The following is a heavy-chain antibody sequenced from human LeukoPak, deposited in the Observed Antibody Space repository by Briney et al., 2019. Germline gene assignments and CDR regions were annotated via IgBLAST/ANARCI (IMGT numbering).Heavy chain of an antibody. CDR1: GGIFSSYA. Sequence: SVTVSCKSSGGIFSSYAISWVRQPPGQGLEWMGGIIPIFGTANYAQKFQGRVTITADESTSTAYIELSSLRSEDTAVYYCARAAHYYGSGSYGGPYYYMDVWGKGTTVTVSS. V-gene: IGHV1-69*13. D-gene: IGHD3-10*01. J-gene: IGHJ6*03. CDR2: IIPIFGTA. CDR3: ARAAHYYGSGSYGGPYYYMDV.